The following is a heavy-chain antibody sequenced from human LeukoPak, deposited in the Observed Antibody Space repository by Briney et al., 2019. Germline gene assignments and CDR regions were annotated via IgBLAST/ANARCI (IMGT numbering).Heavy chain of an antibody. CDR3: AIVPGKYAFDF. CDR2: ISSSSSST. Sequence: GGSLRLFCAASGFTFSDYYMSWIRQAPGKGLEWVAYISSSSSSTNYADSVKGRFTISRDNAKNSLYLQMNSLRAEDTAVYYCAIVPGKYAFDFGGQGTMVTVSS. J-gene: IGHJ3*01. CDR1: GFTFSDYY. V-gene: IGHV3-11*05.